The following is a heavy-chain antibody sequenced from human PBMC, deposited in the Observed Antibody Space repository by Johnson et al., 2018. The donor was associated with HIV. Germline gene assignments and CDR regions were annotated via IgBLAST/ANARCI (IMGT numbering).Heavy chain of an antibody. CDR3: ARDLGYYYDSSGHDAFDI. CDR2: ISGSGGST. CDR1: GFTFSDHY. J-gene: IGHJ3*02. D-gene: IGHD3-22*01. V-gene: IGHV3-23*04. Sequence: VQLVESGGGLVQPGGSLRLSCAASGFTFSDHYMDWVRQAPGKGLEWVSAISGSGGSTYYADSVKGRFTISRDNSKNTLYLQMNSLRAEDTAVYYCARDLGYYYDSSGHDAFDIWGQGTRVTVSS.